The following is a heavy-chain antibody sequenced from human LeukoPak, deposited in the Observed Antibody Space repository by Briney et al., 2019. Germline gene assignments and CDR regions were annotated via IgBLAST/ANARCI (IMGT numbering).Heavy chain of an antibody. CDR2: ISYSGST. Sequence: SETLSLTCTVSGGSISGYYWSWIRQPPGKGLEWIGYISYSGSTNYNPSLKSRVTISVDTSKNQFSLKLSSVTAADTAVYYCAKAPTVTTYYYYYMDVWGKGTTVTISS. CDR1: GGSISGYY. D-gene: IGHD4-17*01. J-gene: IGHJ6*03. V-gene: IGHV4-59*08. CDR3: AKAPTVTTYYYYYMDV.